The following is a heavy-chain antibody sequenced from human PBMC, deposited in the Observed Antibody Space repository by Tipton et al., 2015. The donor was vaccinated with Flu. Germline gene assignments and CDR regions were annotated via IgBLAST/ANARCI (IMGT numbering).Heavy chain of an antibody. CDR2: IYTSGST. CDR1: GGSISSYY. Sequence: TLSLTCTVSGGSISSYYWSWIRQPAGKGLEWIGRIYTSGSTNYNPSLKSRVTMSVDTSKNQFSLKLSSVTAADTAVYYCARVYSSSWYGKSIRWFDPWGQGTLVTVSS. V-gene: IGHV4-4*07. D-gene: IGHD6-13*01. CDR3: ARVYSSSWYGKSIRWFDP. J-gene: IGHJ5*02.